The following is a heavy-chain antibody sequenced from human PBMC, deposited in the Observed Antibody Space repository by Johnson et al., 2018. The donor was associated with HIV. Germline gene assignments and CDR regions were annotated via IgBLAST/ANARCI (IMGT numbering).Heavy chain of an antibody. CDR3: AKDLRTTGAFDI. CDR2: ISYDGSNK. Sequence: QLVESGGGVVQPGRSLRLSCTASGFTFSSYAMHWVRQAPGKGLEWVAVISYDGSNKYYADSVKGRFTISRDNSKNTLYLQMNSLRAEDTAVYYCAKDLRTTGAFDIWGQGTMVTVSS. V-gene: IGHV3-30*04. CDR1: GFTFSSYA. J-gene: IGHJ3*02. D-gene: IGHD1-1*01.